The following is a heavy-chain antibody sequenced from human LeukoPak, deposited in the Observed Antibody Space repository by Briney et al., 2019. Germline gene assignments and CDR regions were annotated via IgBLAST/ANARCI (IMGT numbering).Heavy chain of an antibody. CDR3: ARDYTVTTLGFSFDY. J-gene: IGHJ4*02. Sequence: ASVKVSCKASGYTFTSYGISWVRQAPGQGLEWMGRISAYNGNTNYAQKLQGRVTMTTDTSTSTAYMELRSLRSDDTAVYYCARDYTVTTLGFSFDYWGQGTLVTVSS. D-gene: IGHD4-17*01. CDR1: GYTFTSYG. CDR2: ISAYNGNT. V-gene: IGHV1-18*01.